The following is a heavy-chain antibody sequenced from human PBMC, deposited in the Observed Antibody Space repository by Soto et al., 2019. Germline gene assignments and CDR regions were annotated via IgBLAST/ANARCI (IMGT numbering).Heavy chain of an antibody. D-gene: IGHD3-22*01. CDR2: IYYSGST. CDR3: ARTYDSSGYYGMDV. J-gene: IGHJ6*02. V-gene: IGHV4-39*01. Sequence: QLQLQGSGPGLVKPSETLSLTCTVSGGSIPSSSYYWGWIRQPPGKGLEWIGSIYYSGSTHYNPSLKSRVTISVDTSKNQFSLKLSSVTAADTAVYYCARTYDSSGYYGMDVWGQGTTVTVSS. CDR1: GGSIPSSSYY.